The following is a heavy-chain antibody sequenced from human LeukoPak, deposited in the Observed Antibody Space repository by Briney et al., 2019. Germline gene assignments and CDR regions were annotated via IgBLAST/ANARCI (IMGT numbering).Heavy chain of an antibody. J-gene: IGHJ4*02. CDR2: ISYSGST. CDR3: ARQAGSFTTFDF. V-gene: IGHV4-59*08. CDR1: SGSIGTYY. D-gene: IGHD1-26*01. Sequence: PSETLSLTCTVSSGSIGTYYWAWIRLTPGKGLEWIGYISYSGSTKHNPSLTRRITISLDTSKNQFSLELRSMTAADTAMYYCARQAGSFTTFDFWGQGTLVTVSS.